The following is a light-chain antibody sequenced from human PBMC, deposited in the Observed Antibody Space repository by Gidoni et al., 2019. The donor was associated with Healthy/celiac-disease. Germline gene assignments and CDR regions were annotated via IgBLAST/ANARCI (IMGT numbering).Light chain of an antibody. Sequence: DSQRTQSPSSLSAAVGHRVTITCRASQSISSYLNWYQQKPGKAPKLLIYAASSLQRGVPSRFRGRGSGTDFTLTISSLQPEDFATYYCQQSYSTPPTFGGGTKVEIK. CDR1: QSISSY. V-gene: IGKV1-39*01. J-gene: IGKJ4*01. CDR2: AAS. CDR3: QQSYSTPPT.